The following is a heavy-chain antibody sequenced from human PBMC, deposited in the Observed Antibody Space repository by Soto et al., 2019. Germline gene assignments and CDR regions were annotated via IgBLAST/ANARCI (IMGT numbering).Heavy chain of an antibody. Sequence: GGSLRLSCAASGFTFSRYAMSWVRQAPGKGLEWVSAINAGGGDTYYADSVQGRFTISRDHTLYLQMNSLRADDTAVYYCARAHGYDSSGSFDYWGQGTLVTVSS. D-gene: IGHD3-22*01. CDR2: INAGGGDT. CDR3: ARAHGYDSSGSFDY. J-gene: IGHJ4*02. CDR1: GFTFSRYA. V-gene: IGHV3-23*01.